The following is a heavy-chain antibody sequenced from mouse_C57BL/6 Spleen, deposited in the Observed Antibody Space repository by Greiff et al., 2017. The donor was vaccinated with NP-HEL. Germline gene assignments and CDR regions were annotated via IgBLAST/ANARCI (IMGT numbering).Heavy chain of an antibody. V-gene: IGHV1-64*01. D-gene: IGHD1-1*01. CDR1: ASTFPSSW. Sequence: QVQLRQPGAGLVKPGASVKFSCRASASTFPSSWMPGVRQRPGQGLGWIGMIHPNSGSTNYNEKCKSKATLTVDKSSSTAYMQLSSLTSEDSAVYYCARGEGYYYGSSYTFFDYWGQGTTLTVSS. CDR3: ARGEGYYYGSSYTFFDY. J-gene: IGHJ2*01. CDR2: IHPNSGST.